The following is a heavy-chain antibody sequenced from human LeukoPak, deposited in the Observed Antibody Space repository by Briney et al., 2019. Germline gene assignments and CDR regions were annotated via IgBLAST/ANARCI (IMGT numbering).Heavy chain of an antibody. CDR2: ISSNGGST. D-gene: IGHD6-19*01. CDR3: AISSAYYYFDY. CDR1: GHTFTNYP. J-gene: IGHJ4*02. V-gene: IGHV3-64D*06. Sequence: GGSLRLCCSASGHTFTNYPIHWVRQAAGKGLEFVSNISSNGGSTYYADSVKGRFTISRDNSKNTLYLQMSSLRAEDTAVYYCAISSAYYYFDYWGQGTLVTVSS.